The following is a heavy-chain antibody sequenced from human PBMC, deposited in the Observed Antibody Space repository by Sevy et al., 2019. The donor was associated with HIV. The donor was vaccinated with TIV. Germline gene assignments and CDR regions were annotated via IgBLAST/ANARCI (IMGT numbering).Heavy chain of an antibody. CDR3: ARLEGKMTTVTFWFDP. J-gene: IGHJ5*02. CDR1: GGSITTTNYY. CDR2: FYYNGNI. Sequence: SETLSLTCTVSGGSITTTNYYWGWIRQPPGKGLEFIGIFYYNGNIYYNPSLKSRVTISGDTSKNQFSLKLSSVTAADMAVYYCARLEGKMTTVTFWFDPWGQGTPVTVSS. D-gene: IGHD4-17*01. V-gene: IGHV4-39*01.